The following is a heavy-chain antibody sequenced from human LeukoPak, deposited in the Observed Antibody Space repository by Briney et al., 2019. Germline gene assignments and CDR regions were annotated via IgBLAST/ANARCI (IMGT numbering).Heavy chain of an antibody. CDR2: IYSGGST. CDR3: ASSGTASRGAMDV. J-gene: IGHJ6*02. V-gene: IGHV3-66*01. CDR1: GLTGSSNF. Sequence: GGSLRLSCAASGLTGSSNFMTWVCQAPGKGLEWVSAIYSGGSTSYAASVRGRFNISRDNSKKTMFLQMSSLRVADAAVYYCASSGTASRGAMDVWGQGTTVTASS. D-gene: IGHD1-1*01.